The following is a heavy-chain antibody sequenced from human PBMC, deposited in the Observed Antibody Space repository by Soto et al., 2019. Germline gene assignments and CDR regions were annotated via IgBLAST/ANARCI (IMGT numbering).Heavy chain of an antibody. CDR2: ISGSGGST. V-gene: IGHV3-23*01. CDR3: ANGDGMPVFRNKCFDP. CDR1: GFTFSSYA. J-gene: IGHJ5*02. Sequence: GSLRLSCAASGFTFSSYAMSWVRQAPGKGLEWVSAISGSGGSTYYADSVKGRFTISRDNSKNTLYLQMNSLRAEDTAVYYCANGDGMPVFRNKCFDPCGKGTLGTVFS. D-gene: IGHD2-2*01.